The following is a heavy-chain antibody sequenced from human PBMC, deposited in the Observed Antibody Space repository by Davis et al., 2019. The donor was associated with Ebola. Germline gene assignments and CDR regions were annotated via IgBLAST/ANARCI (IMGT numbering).Heavy chain of an antibody. J-gene: IGHJ4*02. D-gene: IGHD1-26*01. CDR2: IAYDGRSE. V-gene: IGHV3-30*18. CDR1: GFSFGSHA. CDR3: VKFFLGIGSDY. Sequence: PGGSLRLSCEASGFSFGSHAMHWARQAPGKGLEWVAHIAYDGRSENYVDSVKGRFTISRDNSKNTLYLQMNSLRAEDTAVYYCVKFFLGIGSDYWGQGTLVTVSS.